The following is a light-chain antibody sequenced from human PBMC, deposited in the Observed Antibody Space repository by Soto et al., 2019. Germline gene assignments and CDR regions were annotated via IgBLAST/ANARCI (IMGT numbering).Light chain of an antibody. CDR2: DVS. V-gene: IGLV2-14*03. J-gene: IGLJ1*01. Sequence: VRTQPTSVSGAPGQSIIISCTGTSSDIGNYNYVSWYQHHPGKAPKLMICDVSDRPSGVSNRFSGSKSGNTASLTISGLQAEDEADYYCSSYTSGSTPWVFGTGTKVTAL. CDR3: SSYTSGSTPWV. CDR1: SSDIGNYNY.